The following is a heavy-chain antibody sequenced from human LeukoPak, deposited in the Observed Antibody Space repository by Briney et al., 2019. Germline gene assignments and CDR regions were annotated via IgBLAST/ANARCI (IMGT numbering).Heavy chain of an antibody. CDR3: ARDPYSSGWSSYYFDY. V-gene: IGHV3-48*01. CDR1: GFTFSSYS. Sequence: PGGSLRLSCAASGFTFSSYSMNWVRQAPGKGLEWVSYISSSSSTIYYADSVKGRFTISRDNAKNSLYLQMNSLRAEDTAVYYCARDPYSSGWSSYYFDYWGQGTLVTVPS. D-gene: IGHD6-19*01. J-gene: IGHJ4*02. CDR2: ISSSSSTI.